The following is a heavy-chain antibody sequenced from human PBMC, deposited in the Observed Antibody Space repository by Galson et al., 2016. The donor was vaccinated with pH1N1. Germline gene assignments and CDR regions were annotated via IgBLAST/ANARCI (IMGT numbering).Heavy chain of an antibody. CDR1: GVTFSTYA. CDR3: ARDRHGGDDHASDY. CDR2: IIPILGMT. D-gene: IGHD5-12*01. Sequence: SVKVSCKASGVTFSTYAIAWVRQAPGKGLEWMGRIIPILGMTNYAQKFQGRVTITADKSKCTTYMELNSLRFEDTAMYYGARDRHGGDDHASDYWGRGTLVTVSS. J-gene: IGHJ4*02. V-gene: IGHV1-69*04.